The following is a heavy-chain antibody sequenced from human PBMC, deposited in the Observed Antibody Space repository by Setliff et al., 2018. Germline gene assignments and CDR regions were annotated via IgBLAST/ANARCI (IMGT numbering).Heavy chain of an antibody. Sequence: GASVKVSCKTSGYNFITFGISWVRQAPGQGLEWMGWISPYNEKTNYAEKFQGRVTMTTDTSTTTVYMEVASLRSDDTAVYYCVRGPGSSVVVAMPFDRWGQGTLVTVSS. CDR3: VRGPGSSVVVAMPFDR. V-gene: IGHV1-18*01. D-gene: IGHD5-12*01. CDR1: GYNFITFG. CDR2: ISPYNEKT. J-gene: IGHJ4*02.